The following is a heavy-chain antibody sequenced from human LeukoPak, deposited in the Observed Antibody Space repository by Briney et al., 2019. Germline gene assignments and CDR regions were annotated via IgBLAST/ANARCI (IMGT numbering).Heavy chain of an antibody. Sequence: GGSLRLSCAASGFTSSSYAMSWVRQAPGKGLEWVSAISGSGGSTYYADSVKGRFTISRDNSKNTLYLQMNSLRAEDTAVYYCAKDLVRSIVVVPAAITLGYWGQGTLVTVSS. CDR1: GFTSSSYA. V-gene: IGHV3-23*01. D-gene: IGHD2-2*01. CDR2: ISGSGGST. CDR3: AKDLVRSIVVVPAAITLGY. J-gene: IGHJ4*02.